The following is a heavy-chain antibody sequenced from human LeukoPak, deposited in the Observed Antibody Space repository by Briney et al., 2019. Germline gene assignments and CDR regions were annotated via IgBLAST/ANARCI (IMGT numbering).Heavy chain of an antibody. CDR2: IYYSGST. D-gene: IGHD2-15*01. CDR3: ARGDCSGGSCSNFDY. CDR1: GGSISSGGYY. Sequence: SQTLSLTCTVSGGSISSGGYYWSWIRQHPGKGLEWIGYIYYSGSTYYNPSLKSRVTISVDTSKNQFSLKLSPVTAADTAVYYCARGDCSGGSCSNFDYWGQGTLVTVSS. J-gene: IGHJ4*02. V-gene: IGHV4-31*03.